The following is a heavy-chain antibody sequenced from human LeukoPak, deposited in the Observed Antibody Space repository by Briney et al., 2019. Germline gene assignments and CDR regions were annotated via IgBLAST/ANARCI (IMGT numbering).Heavy chain of an antibody. CDR3: AQWAAVRGFITPLDY. Sequence: PGRSLRLSCEPSGLTFTSYGMHWVRQAPGKGLEWVAFISYDGTNKYYVDSVKGRFTISTDNSNNIMHLQMTSLRHENTAVYYCAQWAAVRGFITPLDYWGQGALVTVSS. CDR2: ISYDGTNK. CDR1: GLTFTSYG. V-gene: IGHV3-30*18. D-gene: IGHD3-10*01. J-gene: IGHJ4*02.